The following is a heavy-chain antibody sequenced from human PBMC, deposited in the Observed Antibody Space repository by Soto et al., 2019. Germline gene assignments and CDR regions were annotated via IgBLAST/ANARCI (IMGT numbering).Heavy chain of an antibody. CDR3: ARSHKVYREDAFDI. V-gene: IGHV4-30-2*01. CDR2: IYHSGST. Sequence: QLQLQESGSGLVKPSQTLSLTCAVSGGSISSGGYSWSRIRQPPRKGLVWIGYIYHSGSTYYNPSLKIRVTKSVVRSKNQFSLKLSSVTAADTAVYYCARSHKVYREDAFDIWGQGTMVTVSS. J-gene: IGHJ3*02. D-gene: IGHD1-1*01. CDR1: GGSISSGGYS.